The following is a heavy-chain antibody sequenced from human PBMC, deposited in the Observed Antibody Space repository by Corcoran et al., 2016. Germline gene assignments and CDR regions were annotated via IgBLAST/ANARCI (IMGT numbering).Heavy chain of an antibody. J-gene: IGHJ6*02. CDR2: IIPIFGTA. CDR3: ARDVGRGSYPPYLYYDGIDV. D-gene: IGHD1-26*01. CDR1: GGTFSSYA. V-gene: IGHV1-69*01. Sequence: QVQLVQSGAEVKKPGSSVKVSCKASGGTFSSYAISLVRQAPGQGLEWMGGIIPIFGTANYAQKFQGRVTITANESTSTAYMELSSLRSEDTAVYYCARDVGRGSYPPYLYYDGIDVWGQGTTVTVSS.